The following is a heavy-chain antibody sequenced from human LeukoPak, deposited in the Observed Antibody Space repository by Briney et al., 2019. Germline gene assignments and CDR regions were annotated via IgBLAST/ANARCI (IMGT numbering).Heavy chain of an antibody. CDR2: IQYDRTNE. CDR3: ARILDSAWGELGY. J-gene: IGHJ4*02. D-gene: IGHD6-19*01. V-gene: IGHV3-30*02. Sequence: GGSLRLSCAASAFTFSSYGMHWVRQAPGKGLEWVAYIQYDRTNEQYAHSVKGRFRISRDNSKNTLYLQMNSLRAEDTAVYYCARILDSAWGELGYWGQGTLVTVSS. CDR1: AFTFSSYG.